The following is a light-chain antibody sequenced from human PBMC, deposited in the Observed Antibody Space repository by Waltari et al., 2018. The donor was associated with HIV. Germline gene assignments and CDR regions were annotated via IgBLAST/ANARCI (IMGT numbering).Light chain of an antibody. Sequence: QSALTQPASVSGSPGQSITISCTGTSSDVGGYNYVSWYQQHPGKAPKLMIYAVSNRPSVVSNRFSGSKSGNTASLTISGLQAEDEADYYCSSYTSTYVFGTGTQVTVL. CDR2: AVS. CDR1: SSDVGGYNY. J-gene: IGLJ1*01. CDR3: SSYTSTYV. V-gene: IGLV2-14*01.